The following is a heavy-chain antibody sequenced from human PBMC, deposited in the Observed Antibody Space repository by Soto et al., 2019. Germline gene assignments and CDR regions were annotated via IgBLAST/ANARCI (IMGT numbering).Heavy chain of an antibody. V-gene: IGHV3-15*07. CDR1: GFTFSNAW. CDR2: IKSKTDGGTT. J-gene: IGHJ4*02. Sequence: SGGSLRLSCAASGFTFSNAWMNWVRQAPGKGLEWVGRIKSKTDGGTTDYAAPVKGRFTISRDDSKNTLYLQMNSLKTEDTAVYYCTTDLLLGYCTNGVCYSDYWGQGTLVTVSS. CDR3: TTDLLLGYCTNGVCYSDY. D-gene: IGHD2-8*01.